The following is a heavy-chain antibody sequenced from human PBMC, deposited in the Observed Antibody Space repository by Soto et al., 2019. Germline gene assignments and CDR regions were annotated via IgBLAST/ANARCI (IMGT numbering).Heavy chain of an antibody. D-gene: IGHD6-6*01. J-gene: IGHJ4*02. CDR1: GYTFTGYY. Sequence: ASVKVSCKASGYTFTGYYMHWVGQAPGQGLEWMGWINPNSGGTNYAQKFQGRVTMTRDTSISTAYMELSRLRSDDTAVYYCARDRIADRPGSDYWGQGTLVTVSS. CDR3: ARDRIADRPGSDY. CDR2: INPNSGGT. V-gene: IGHV1-2*02.